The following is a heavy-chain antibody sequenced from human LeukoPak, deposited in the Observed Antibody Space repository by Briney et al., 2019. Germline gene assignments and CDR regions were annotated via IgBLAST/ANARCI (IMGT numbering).Heavy chain of an antibody. CDR3: AKGGSYSDYYYGMDV. V-gene: IGHV3-9*01. J-gene: IGHJ6*02. D-gene: IGHD1-26*01. CDR2: ISWNSGSI. CDR1: GSTFDDYA. Sequence: GRSLRLSCAASGSTFDDYAMHWVRQAPGKGLEWVSGISWNSGSIGYADSVKGRFTISRDNAKNSLYLQMNSLRAEDTALYYCAKGGSYSDYYYGMDVWGQGTTVTVSS.